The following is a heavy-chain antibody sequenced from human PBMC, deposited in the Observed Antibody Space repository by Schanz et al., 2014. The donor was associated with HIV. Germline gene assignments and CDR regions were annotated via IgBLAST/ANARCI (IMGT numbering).Heavy chain of an antibody. CDR3: AKAKSPWTFYYYGMDV. CDR1: GLTFGSYA. J-gene: IGHJ6*02. CDR2: ISWNSGSI. V-gene: IGHV3-9*01. Sequence: EVQLLESGGGLVQPGGSLRLSCAASGLTFGSYAMSWVRQAPGKGLEWVSGISWNSGSIGYADSVKGRFTISRDNAKNSLYLQMNSLRAEDTALYYCAKAKSPWTFYYYGMDVWGQGTTVTVSS.